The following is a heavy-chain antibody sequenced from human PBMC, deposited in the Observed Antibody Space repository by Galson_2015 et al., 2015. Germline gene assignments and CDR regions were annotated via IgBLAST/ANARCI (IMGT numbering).Heavy chain of an antibody. J-gene: IGHJ6*02. CDR3: ARGPKAPEWGMVRMDV. Sequence: SLRLSCAASGFTFSSYGMHWVRQAPGKGLEWVAVIWYDGSNKYYADSVKGRFTISRDNSKNTLYLQMNSLRAEDAAVYYRARGPKAPEWGMVRMDVWGQGTTVTVSS. CDR2: IWYDGSNK. V-gene: IGHV3-33*01. D-gene: IGHD3-10*01. CDR1: GFTFSSYG.